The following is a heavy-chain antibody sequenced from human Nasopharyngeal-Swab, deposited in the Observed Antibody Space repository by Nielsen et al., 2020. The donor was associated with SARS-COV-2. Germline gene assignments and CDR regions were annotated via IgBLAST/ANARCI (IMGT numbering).Heavy chain of an antibody. Sequence: GESLKISCAASGFTFSSYAMSWVRQAPGKGLEWVSAISGSGGSTYYADSVKGRFTISRDNSKNTLYLQMNSLKTEDTAVYYCTTDDGDARYSSGFWGQGTLVTVSS. CDR3: TTDDGDARYSSGF. V-gene: IGHV3-23*01. J-gene: IGHJ4*02. CDR2: ISGSGGST. D-gene: IGHD6-19*01. CDR1: GFTFSSYA.